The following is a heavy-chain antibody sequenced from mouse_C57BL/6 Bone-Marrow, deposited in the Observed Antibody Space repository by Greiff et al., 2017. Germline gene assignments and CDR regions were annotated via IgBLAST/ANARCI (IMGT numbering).Heavy chain of an antibody. V-gene: IGHV1-19*01. CDR3: AREGRGSYYDYGVRFAY. J-gene: IGHJ3*01. D-gene: IGHD2-4*01. CDR1: GYTFTDYY. CDR2: INPYNGGT. Sequence: EVKLMESGPVLVKPGASVKMSCKASGYTFTDYYMNWVKQSHGKSLEWIGVINPYNGGTSYNQKFKGKATLTVAKSSSTAYMELNSLTSEDSAVYYCAREGRGSYYDYGVRFAYWGQGTLVTVSA.